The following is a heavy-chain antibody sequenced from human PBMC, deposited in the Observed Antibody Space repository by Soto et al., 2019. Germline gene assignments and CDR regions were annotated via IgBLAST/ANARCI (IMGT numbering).Heavy chain of an antibody. Sequence: GGCMGLACASSGVTFWRYWVNGFRQTTGYVVEWVANIKQDGTEKNYLDSVKGRFTISRDNARNSLYLQMDSLRAEDTAVYFCARGDTPMTTGMDSLDIWGQAPIVTLS. CDR3: ARGDTPMTTGMDSLDI. V-gene: IGHV3-7*01. D-gene: IGHD5-18*01. CDR1: GVTFWRYW. J-gene: IGHJ3*02. CDR2: IKQDGTEK.